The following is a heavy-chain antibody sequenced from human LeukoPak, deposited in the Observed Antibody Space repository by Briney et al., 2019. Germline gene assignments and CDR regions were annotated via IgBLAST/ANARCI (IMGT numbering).Heavy chain of an antibody. CDR2: IHSGGNT. Sequence: TTSETLSLTCSVSGASITDNYWMWIRQPPGKGLEWIGYIHSGGNTNYNPALRSRATFSIATSRAQFSLTLTSVSAADTAVYYCATQYYHINVWGKGTSVIVSS. V-gene: IGHV4-59*01. D-gene: IGHD2/OR15-2a*01. CDR1: GASITDNY. CDR3: ATQYYHINV. J-gene: IGHJ6*04.